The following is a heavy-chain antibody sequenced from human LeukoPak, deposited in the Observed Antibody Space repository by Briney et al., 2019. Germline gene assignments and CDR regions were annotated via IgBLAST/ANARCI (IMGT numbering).Heavy chain of an antibody. V-gene: IGHV4-30-2*01. CDR1: DGPISTVS. CDR3: ARGGYSWYDD. CDR2: IDQSGRT. Sequence: PSETLSLTCAVSDGPISTVSWSWIRQPQGKGPQWIGYIDQSGRTYYNPSLKSRVTMSLDRSKSQFSLNLNSVTAADTAVYFCARGGYSWYDDWGQGILVTVSS. J-gene: IGHJ5*02.